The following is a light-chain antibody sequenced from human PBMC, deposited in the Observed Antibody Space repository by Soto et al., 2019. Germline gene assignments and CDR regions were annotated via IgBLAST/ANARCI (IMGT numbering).Light chain of an antibody. CDR1: QSLLHSNGYNY. Sequence: DIVMTQSPLSLPVTPGEPASISCRSSQSLLHSNGYNYLDWYLQKPGQSPQLLIYLGSNRASGVPDRFSGSGSGTDFTLKISTVEAEDVGVYYCMQNLQNPRTFGQGTKVELK. V-gene: IGKV2-28*01. J-gene: IGKJ1*01. CDR3: MQNLQNPRT. CDR2: LGS.